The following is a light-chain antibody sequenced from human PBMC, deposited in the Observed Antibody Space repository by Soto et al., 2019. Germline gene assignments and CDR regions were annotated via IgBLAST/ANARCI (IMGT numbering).Light chain of an antibody. Sequence: MSLSPATLSASVRDRVTINCRASQSISVCLAWYQQKEGKAPNLLIYKASRLESGVPSRFSGSGSGTDFTLTISCLQSEDVATYYCQQYYSYPFTFGQGTRLE. V-gene: IGKV1-5*03. CDR2: KAS. CDR3: QQYYSYPFT. J-gene: IGKJ5*01. CDR1: QSISVC.